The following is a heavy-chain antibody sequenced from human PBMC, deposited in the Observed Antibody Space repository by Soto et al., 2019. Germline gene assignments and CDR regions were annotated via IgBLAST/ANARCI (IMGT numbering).Heavy chain of an antibody. CDR1: GGSISSYY. CDR2: IYYSGST. CDR3: ARGGATTPVDYYYYGMDV. V-gene: IGHV4-59*01. Sequence: PSETLSLTCTVSGGSISSYYWSWIRQPPGKGLEWIGYIYYSGSTNYNPSLKSRVTISVDTSKNQFSLKLSSVTAADTAVYYCARGGATTPVDYYYYGMDVWGQGTTVTVSS. D-gene: IGHD1-26*01. J-gene: IGHJ6*02.